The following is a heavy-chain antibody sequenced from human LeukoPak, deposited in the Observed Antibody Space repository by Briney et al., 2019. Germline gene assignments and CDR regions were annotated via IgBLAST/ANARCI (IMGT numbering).Heavy chain of an antibody. CDR3: AKGDLRFNAMVDY. D-gene: IGHD5/OR15-5a*01. J-gene: IGHJ4*02. CDR2: ISWNSGSI. CDR1: GFTFDDYA. Sequence: GRSLRLSCAASGFTFDDYAMHWVRQAPGKGLEWVSGISWNSGSIGYADSVKGRFTISRDNAKNSPYLQMNSLRAEDTALYYCAKGDLRFNAMVDYWGQGTLVTVSS. V-gene: IGHV3-9*01.